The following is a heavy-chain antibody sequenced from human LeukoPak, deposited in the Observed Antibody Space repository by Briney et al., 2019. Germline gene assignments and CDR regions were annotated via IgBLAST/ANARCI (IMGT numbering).Heavy chain of an antibody. V-gene: IGHV3-30*02. CDR1: GFTFSSYG. CDR3: AKDRKAGYSSSWYYYMDV. J-gene: IGHJ6*03. Sequence: PGGSLRLSCAASGFTFSSYGMHWVSQAPGKGLEWVAFIRYDGSNKYYADSVKGRFTISRDNSKNTLYLQMNSLRAEDTAVYYCAKDRKAGYSSSWYYYMDVWGKGTTVTISS. CDR2: IRYDGSNK. D-gene: IGHD6-13*01.